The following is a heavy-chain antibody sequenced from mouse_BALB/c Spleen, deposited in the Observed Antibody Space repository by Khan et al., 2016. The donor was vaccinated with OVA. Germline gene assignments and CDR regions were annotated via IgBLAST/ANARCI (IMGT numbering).Heavy chain of an antibody. CDR3: ARGVTTATSAWFAY. D-gene: IGHD1-2*01. CDR1: DYSITSDYA. CDR2: ISYSGYT. Sequence: EVKLEESGPGLVKPSQSLSLTCTVTDYSITSDYAWNWIRQFPGNTLEWMGYISYSGYTSYNPSLKSRISITRDTSKNQFFLQLNSVTTEDTATDYCARGVTTATSAWFAYWGQGTLVTVSA. V-gene: IGHV3-2*02. J-gene: IGHJ3*01.